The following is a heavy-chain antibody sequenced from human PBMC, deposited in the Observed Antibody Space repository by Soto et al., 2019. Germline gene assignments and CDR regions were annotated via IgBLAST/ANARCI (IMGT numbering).Heavy chain of an antibody. D-gene: IGHD2-21*02. CDR2: IYYSGRT. CDR3: SRQRTSVVTQAYFDV. V-gene: IGHV4-39*01. J-gene: IGHJ4*02. CDR1: GDSINSRSYY. Sequence: SETLSLTYTVTGDSINSRSYYWGWIRQPPGKGLEWIGSIYYSGRTYNNPSLRSRVSMSIDTSKDQFSLKLKSVTAADTALYFCSRQRTSVVTQAYFDVWGQASLVIVS.